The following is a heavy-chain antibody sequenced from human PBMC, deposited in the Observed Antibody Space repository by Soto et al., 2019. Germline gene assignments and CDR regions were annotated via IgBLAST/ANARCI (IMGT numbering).Heavy chain of an antibody. CDR1: GGSISTYY. V-gene: IGHV4-59*01. D-gene: IGHD2-8*02. CDR2: VSYIGT. J-gene: IGHJ4*02. Sequence: LSLTCTVSGGSISTYYWSWIRQSPGKGLEMIGYVSYIGTIYNPSLRSRLTISLDTSRNQFSLELSSVTAADTAVYYCARMPFTGTNPPFDYWGRGILVTVSS. CDR3: ARMPFTGTNPPFDY.